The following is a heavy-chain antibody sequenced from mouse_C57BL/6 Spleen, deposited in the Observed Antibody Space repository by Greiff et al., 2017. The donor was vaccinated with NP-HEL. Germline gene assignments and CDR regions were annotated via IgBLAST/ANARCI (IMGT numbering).Heavy chain of an antibody. D-gene: IGHD2-14*01. CDR2: INYDGSST. CDR3: AREGDRGYFDY. J-gene: IGHJ2*01. V-gene: IGHV5-16*01. Sequence: EVQVVESEGGLVQPGSSMKLSCTASGFTFSDYYMAWVRQVPEKGLEWVANINYDGSSTYYLDSLKSRFIISRDNAKNILYLQMSSLKSEDTATYYCAREGDRGYFDYWGQGTTLTVSS. CDR1: GFTFSDYY.